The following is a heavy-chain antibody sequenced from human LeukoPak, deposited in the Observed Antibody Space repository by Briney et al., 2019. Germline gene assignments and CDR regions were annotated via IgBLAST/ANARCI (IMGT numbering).Heavy chain of an antibody. Sequence: ASVKVSCKASGYTFTSYDINWVRQATGQELEWMGWMNPNSGNTGYAQKFQGRVTMTRNTSISTAYMELSSLRSEDTAVYYCAREAGVSSGYYYYYYYGMDVWGQGTTVTVSS. D-gene: IGHD3-22*01. CDR2: MNPNSGNT. V-gene: IGHV1-8*01. CDR3: AREAGVSSGYYYYYYYGMDV. CDR1: GYTFTSYD. J-gene: IGHJ6*02.